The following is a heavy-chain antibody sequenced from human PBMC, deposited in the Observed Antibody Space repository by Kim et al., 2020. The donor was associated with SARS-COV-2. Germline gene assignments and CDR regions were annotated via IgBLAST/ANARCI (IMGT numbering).Heavy chain of an antibody. CDR3: ARGSGYFGFDY. J-gene: IGHJ4*02. D-gene: IGHD3-22*01. Sequence: CGSLRLSCAASGFTFSDYWMHWVRQVPEKGLLWVSRVNSDATTIQYADSVKGRFTISRDNAKNTLYLQMNSLRVEDMAVYYCARGSGYFGFDYWGQGILVTVSS. CDR2: VNSDATTI. CDR1: GFTFSDYW. V-gene: IGHV3-74*01.